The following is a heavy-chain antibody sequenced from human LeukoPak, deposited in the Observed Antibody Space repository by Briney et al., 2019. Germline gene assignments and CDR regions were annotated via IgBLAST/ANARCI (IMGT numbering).Heavy chain of an antibody. V-gene: IGHV4-59*01. CDR1: GGSIRSYY. J-gene: IGHJ3*02. Sequence: SETLSLTCSVSGGSIRSYYWSWIRQPPGKGPEWIGYIHYSGSTNYNPSLKSRVTISVDTSKNQLSLKLRSVTAADTAVYYCARSDDILTGYAFDIWGQGTMVTVSS. D-gene: IGHD3-9*01. CDR3: ARSDDILTGYAFDI. CDR2: IHYSGST.